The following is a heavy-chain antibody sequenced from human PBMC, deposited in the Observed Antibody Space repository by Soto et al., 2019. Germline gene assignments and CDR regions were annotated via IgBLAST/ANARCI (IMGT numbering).Heavy chain of an antibody. CDR1: GYTFTSYG. CDR3: ARDRVATTRPYYYYYGMDV. J-gene: IGHJ6*02. D-gene: IGHD5-12*01. V-gene: IGHV1-18*04. CDR2: ISAYNGNT. Sequence: QVQLVQSGAEVKKPEASVKVSCKASGYTFTSYGISWVRQAPGQGLEWMGWISAYNGNTNYAQKLQGRVTMTTDTSTSTAYMELRSLRSDDTAVYYCARDRVATTRPYYYYYGMDVWGQGTTVTVSS.